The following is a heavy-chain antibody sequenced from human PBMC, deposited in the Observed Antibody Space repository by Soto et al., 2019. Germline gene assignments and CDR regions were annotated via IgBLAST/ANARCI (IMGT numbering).Heavy chain of an antibody. CDR1: GYTFTSYE. Sequence: QVQLVQSGAEVKKPGASVKVSCKASGYTFTSYEINWVRQATGQGLEWMGWMNPHSGDTGYAQKFQGRVTMTRNTSITTAYMARSSLRSEDTAVYYGARGELLWFGELLRWGQGTLVTVSS. CDR3: ARGELLWFGELLR. D-gene: IGHD3-10*01. J-gene: IGHJ4*02. V-gene: IGHV1-8*01. CDR2: MNPHSGDT.